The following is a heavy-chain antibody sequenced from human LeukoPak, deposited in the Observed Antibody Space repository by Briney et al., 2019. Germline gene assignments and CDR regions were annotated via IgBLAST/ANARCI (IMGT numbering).Heavy chain of an antibody. CDR3: ARVLGWAGFDY. CDR2: IYSSGST. CDR1: GGSISSFY. J-gene: IGHJ4*02. V-gene: IGHV4-4*07. Sequence: SSETLPLTCTVSGGSISSFYWSWFRQPAGKGLEWIGRIYSSGSTNYNPSLKSRLTMSVDTSKNQFSLKLSSVTAADTAVYYCARVLGWAGFDYWGQGTLVTVSS. D-gene: IGHD6-19*01.